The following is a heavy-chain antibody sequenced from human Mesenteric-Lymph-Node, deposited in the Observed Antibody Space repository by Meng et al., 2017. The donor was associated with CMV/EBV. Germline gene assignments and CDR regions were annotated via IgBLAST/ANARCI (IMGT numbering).Heavy chain of an antibody. J-gene: IGHJ4*02. CDR3: ARSPGYPREFDY. D-gene: IGHD3-10*01. CDR2: VHYSGST. V-gene: IGHV4-61*08. CDR1: DGSVNNGGYY. Sequence: SETLSLTCTVSDGSVNNGGYYWSWVRQPPGKGLECIGYVHYSGSTNYNPSLRSRATISVDTSKNQFSLNLNSVTAADTAVYYCARSPGYPREFDYWGQGTLVTVSS.